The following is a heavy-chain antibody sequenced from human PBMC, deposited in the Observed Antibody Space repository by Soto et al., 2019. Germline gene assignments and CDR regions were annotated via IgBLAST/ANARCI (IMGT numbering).Heavy chain of an antibody. Sequence: PGGSLRLSCAASGFTFSSYEMNWVRQVPGKGLEWVSYISSSGSTIYYADSVKGRFTISRDNAKNSLYLQMNSLRAEDTAVYYCARASLTMVRGVTYYYYYGMDVWGQGTTVTVS. D-gene: IGHD3-10*01. CDR2: ISSSGSTI. CDR3: ARASLTMVRGVTYYYYYGMDV. V-gene: IGHV3-48*03. CDR1: GFTFSSYE. J-gene: IGHJ6*02.